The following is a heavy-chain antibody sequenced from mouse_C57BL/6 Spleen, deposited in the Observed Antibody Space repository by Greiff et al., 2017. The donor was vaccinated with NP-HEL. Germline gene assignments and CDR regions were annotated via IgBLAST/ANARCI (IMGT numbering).Heavy chain of an antibody. CDR3: AREDYGSSYVGLDAMDY. CDR2: IHPNSGST. Sequence: QVQLQQPGAELVKPGASVKLSCKASGYTFTSYWMHWVKQRPGQGLEWIGMIHPNSGSTNYNEKFKSKATLTVDKSSSTAYMQLSSLTSEDSAVYYCAREDYGSSYVGLDAMDYWGQGTSVTVSS. J-gene: IGHJ4*01. CDR1: GYTFTSYW. V-gene: IGHV1-64*01. D-gene: IGHD1-1*01.